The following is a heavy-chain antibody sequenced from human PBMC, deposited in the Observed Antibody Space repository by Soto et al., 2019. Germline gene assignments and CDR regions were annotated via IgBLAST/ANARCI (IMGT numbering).Heavy chain of an antibody. J-gene: IGHJ4*02. V-gene: IGHV3-21*04. CDR1: GFTFSPYS. D-gene: IGHD2-15*01. CDR2: ISSSGSHI. CDR3: AKRRGAGGHFDY. Sequence: GGSLRLSCAASGFTFSPYSMNWVRQAPGKGLEWVSSISSSGSHIYYADSVKGRFTISRDNSKNTLSLQMNSLTAEDTAVYFCAKRRGAGGHFDYWGQGALVTVSS.